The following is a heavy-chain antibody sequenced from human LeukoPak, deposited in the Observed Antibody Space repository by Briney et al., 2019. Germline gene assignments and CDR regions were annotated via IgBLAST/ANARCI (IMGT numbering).Heavy chain of an antibody. J-gene: IGHJ4*02. CDR3: ARVIYYDSSGYSPD. V-gene: IGHV1-18*01. D-gene: IGHD3-22*01. CDR1: GYTFTSYG. Sequence: ASVKVSCKASGYTFTSYGISWVRQAPGQGLEWMGWISAYNGNTDYAQKLQGRGTMTTDTSTSTAYMELRSLRSDDTAVYYCARVIYYDSSGYSPDWGQGTLVTVSS. CDR2: ISAYNGNT.